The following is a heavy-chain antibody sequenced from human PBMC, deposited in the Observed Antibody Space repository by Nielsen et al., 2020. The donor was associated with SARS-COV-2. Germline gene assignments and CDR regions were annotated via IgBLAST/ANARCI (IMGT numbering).Heavy chain of an antibody. J-gene: IGHJ4*02. Sequence: WIRQPPGKGLEWIGNISYSGSTYNHPSLKSRVTISVDTSKNQFSLKLSSVTAADTAVHYCARTLGRQALPLWFGESHTDYWGQGTLVTVSS. D-gene: IGHD3-10*01. CDR2: ISYSGST. V-gene: IGHV4-39*07. CDR3: ARTLGRQALPLWFGESHTDY.